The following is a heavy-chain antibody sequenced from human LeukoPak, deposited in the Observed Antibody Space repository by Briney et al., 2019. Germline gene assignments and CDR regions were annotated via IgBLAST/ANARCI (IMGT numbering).Heavy chain of an antibody. Sequence: GGSLRLSCAASGFTFSSYAMSWVRQAPGKGLERVSAISGSGGSTYYADSVKGRFTISRDNSKNTLYLQMNSLRAKDTAVYYCAKDPPYYYDSSGYPVFDYWGQGTLVTVSS. CDR1: GFTFSSYA. CDR3: AKDPPYYYDSSGYPVFDY. CDR2: ISGSGGST. D-gene: IGHD3-22*01. J-gene: IGHJ4*02. V-gene: IGHV3-23*01.